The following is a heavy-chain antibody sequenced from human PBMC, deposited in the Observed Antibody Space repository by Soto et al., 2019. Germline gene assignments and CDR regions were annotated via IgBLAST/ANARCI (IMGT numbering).Heavy chain of an antibody. D-gene: IGHD3-10*01. Sequence: QVQLVQSGAEVKKPGASVKVSCKASGYTFTSYGISWVRQAPGQGLEWMGWISAYNGNTNYAQKLQGRVTMTTDTSTGTACRGRRRLSSADTAVYYCAREYSYGSAPWYGGQGTLATVSS. CDR2: ISAYNGNT. CDR3: AREYSYGSAPWY. J-gene: IGHJ4*02. CDR1: GYTFTSYG. V-gene: IGHV1-18*01.